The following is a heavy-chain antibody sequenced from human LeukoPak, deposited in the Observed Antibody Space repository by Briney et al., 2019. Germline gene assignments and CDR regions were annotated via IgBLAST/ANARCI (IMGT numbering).Heavy chain of an antibody. V-gene: IGHV3-30*18. D-gene: IGHD6-13*01. CDR1: GFTFSIYG. Sequence: GRSLRLSCAASGFTFSIYGMHWVRQAPGKGLEWGAVISYYGSHKYYADSVKGRLTSSRDHAKNTLYLQIYSLRAEDTAVYYCAKVAAACTMKADDDYYGMDVWGQGTTVTVSS. CDR3: AKVAAACTMKADDDYYGMDV. J-gene: IGHJ6*02. CDR2: ISYYGSHK.